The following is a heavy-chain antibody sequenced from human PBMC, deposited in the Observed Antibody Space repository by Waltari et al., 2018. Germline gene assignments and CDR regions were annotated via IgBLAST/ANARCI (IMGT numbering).Heavy chain of an antibody. CDR2: ISSSSSTI. D-gene: IGHD5-12*01. Sequence: EVQLVESGGGLVQPGGSLRLSCAASGFTFSSYSMNWVRQAPGKGLEWVSYISSSSSTIYYADSVKGRFTISRDNAKNSLYLKMNSLRAEDTAVYYCASALGVAPNYWGQGTLVTVSS. V-gene: IGHV3-48*04. CDR3: ASALGVAPNY. CDR1: GFTFSSYS. J-gene: IGHJ4*02.